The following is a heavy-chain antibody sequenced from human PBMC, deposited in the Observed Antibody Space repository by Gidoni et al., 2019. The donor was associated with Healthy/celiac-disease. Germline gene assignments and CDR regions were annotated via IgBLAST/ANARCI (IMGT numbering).Heavy chain of an antibody. D-gene: IGHD6-19*01. CDR1: GFTFSSYA. J-gene: IGHJ4*02. V-gene: IGHV3-30*04. CDR2: ISYDGSNK. CDR3: ARDLRRRPVLPSGWYGSGSYYFDY. Sequence: QVQLVESGGGVVQPGRSLRPSCAASGFTFSSYAMHWVRQAPGKGLEWVAVISYDGSNKYYADSVKGRFTISRDNSKNTLYLQMNSLRAEDTAVYYCARDLRRRPVLPSGWYGSGSYYFDYWGQGTLVTVSS.